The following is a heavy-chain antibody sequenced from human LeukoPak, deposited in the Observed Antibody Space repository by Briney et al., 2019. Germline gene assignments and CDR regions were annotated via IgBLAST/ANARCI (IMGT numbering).Heavy chain of an antibody. J-gene: IGHJ4*02. CDR1: GFMFSSYD. V-gene: IGHV3-13*01. CDR2: IGTADDT. Sequence: GSLRLSSATSGFMFSSYDMHWVRQGTGKGLEWVSGIGTADDTYYPGSVKGRFTISREDAQNSLSLQMNGLRAGDTAIYYCARGGNSGWYFDYWGQGTLVIVSS. CDR3: ARGGNSGWYFDY. D-gene: IGHD6-19*01.